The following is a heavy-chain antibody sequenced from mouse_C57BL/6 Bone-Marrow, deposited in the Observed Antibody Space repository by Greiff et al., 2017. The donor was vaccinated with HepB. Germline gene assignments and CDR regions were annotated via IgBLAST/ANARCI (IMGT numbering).Heavy chain of an antibody. V-gene: IGHV1-76*01. CDR3: ARFDGYYGAMDY. CDR2: IYPGSGNT. Sequence: VQVVESGAELVRPGASVKLSCKASGYTFTDYYINWVKQRPGQGLEWIARIYPGSGNTYYNEKFKGKATLTAEKSSSTAYMQLSSLTSEDSAVYFCARFDGYYGAMDYWGQGTSVTVSS. D-gene: IGHD2-3*01. CDR1: GYTFTDYY. J-gene: IGHJ4*01.